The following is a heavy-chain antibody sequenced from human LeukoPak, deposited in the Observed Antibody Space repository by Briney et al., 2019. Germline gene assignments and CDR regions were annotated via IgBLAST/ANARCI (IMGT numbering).Heavy chain of an antibody. V-gene: IGHV4-59*01. D-gene: IGHD2-2*01. Sequence: ESSETLSLTCTVSGGSFSSYYWSWIRQPPGRGLELIGYVFDNGNTNYKPSLKSRVTISIDTSKNQFSLQLSSVTAADTAVYYCAAFRTSSFYWFFDLWGRGTLVTVSS. CDR2: VFDNGNT. CDR3: AAFRTSSFYWFFDL. J-gene: IGHJ2*01. CDR1: GGSFSSYY.